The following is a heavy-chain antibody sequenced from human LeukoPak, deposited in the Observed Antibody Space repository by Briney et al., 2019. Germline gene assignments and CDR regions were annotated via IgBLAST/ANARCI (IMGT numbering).Heavy chain of an antibody. V-gene: IGHV3-23*01. CDR1: GFTFSSYA. D-gene: IGHD6-19*01. CDR3: AKGVAVAEGSYYFDY. J-gene: IGHJ4*02. CDR2: ISYSGGST. Sequence: PGGSLRLSCAASGFTFSSYAMNWVRQAPGKGLEWVSIISYSGGSTYYADSVKGRFTISRDNSKNTLYLQMNSLRAEDTAVYYCAKGVAVAEGSYYFDYWGQGTLVTISS.